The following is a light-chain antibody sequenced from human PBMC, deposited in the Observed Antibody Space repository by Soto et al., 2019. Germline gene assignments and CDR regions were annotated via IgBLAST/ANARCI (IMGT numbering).Light chain of an antibody. V-gene: IGLV2-8*01. Sequence: QSALTQHPSASGSPGQSVTISCTGTSSDVGAYNYVSWYQQHPGKAPKLMIYEVTKCPSGVPDRFSGSKSGNTASLTVSGLQAEDDADYYCSSYSGNNTMIFGGGTKVTVL. CDR1: SSDVGAYNY. J-gene: IGLJ2*01. CDR2: EVT. CDR3: SSYSGNNTMI.